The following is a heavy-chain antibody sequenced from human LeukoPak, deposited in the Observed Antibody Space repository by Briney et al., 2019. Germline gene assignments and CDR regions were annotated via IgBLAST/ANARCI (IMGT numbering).Heavy chain of an antibody. V-gene: IGHV5-51*01. D-gene: IGHD2-15*01. CDR3: ARRACSGDSCLDY. J-gene: IGHJ4*02. Sequence: GESLKISCKGSGYSFTSYWIGWVRQMPGKGLEWMGIIYLGDSDTRYSPSFQGQVTISGDKSINTAYVHWSNLKASDTAVYYCARRACSGDSCLDYWGQGTLVTVSS. CDR2: IYLGDSDT. CDR1: GYSFTSYW.